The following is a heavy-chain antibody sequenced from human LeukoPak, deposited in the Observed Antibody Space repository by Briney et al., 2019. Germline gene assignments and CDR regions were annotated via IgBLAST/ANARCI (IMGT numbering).Heavy chain of an antibody. D-gene: IGHD5-24*01. CDR3: ARDRDGYNYDY. J-gene: IGHJ4*02. CDR1: GYTFTSYG. CDR2: ISAYNGNT. V-gene: IGHV1-18*01. Sequence: ASVKVSCKASGYTFTSYGISWVRQAPGQGLEWMGWISAYNGNTNYAQKLQGRVTITADKSTSTAYMELSSLRSEDTAVYYCARDRDGYNYDYWGQGTLVTVSS.